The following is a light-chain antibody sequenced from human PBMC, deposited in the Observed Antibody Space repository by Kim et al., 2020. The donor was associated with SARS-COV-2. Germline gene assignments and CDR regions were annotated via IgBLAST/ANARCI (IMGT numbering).Light chain of an antibody. CDR2: KAS. V-gene: IGKV1-5*03. CDR1: QGITTS. J-gene: IGKJ1*01. Sequence: GDRVTITCRASQGITTSLAWYQQKPGKPPKLLIYKASSVQSGVPSRFSSSGSGTEFTLTISSLQPDDLATYYCQQHQTYPRTLGQGTK. CDR3: QQHQTYPRT.